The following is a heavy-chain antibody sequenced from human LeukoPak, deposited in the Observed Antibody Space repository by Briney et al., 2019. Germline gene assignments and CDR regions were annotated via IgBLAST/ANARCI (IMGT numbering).Heavy chain of an antibody. V-gene: IGHV3-23*01. D-gene: IGHD2-15*01. Sequence: PGGSLRLSCAASGSTFSSYAMSWVRQAPGKGLEWVSAISGSGGSTYYADSAKGRFTISRDNSKNTLYLQMNSLRAEDTAVYYCAKSGLLLYYFDYWGQGTLVTVSS. CDR1: GSTFSSYA. CDR3: AKSGLLLYYFDY. CDR2: ISGSGGST. J-gene: IGHJ4*02.